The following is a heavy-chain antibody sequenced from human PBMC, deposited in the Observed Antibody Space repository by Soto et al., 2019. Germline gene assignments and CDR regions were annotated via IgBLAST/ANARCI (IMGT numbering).Heavy chain of an antibody. V-gene: IGHV3-30*18. Sequence: QVQLVESGGGVVQPGRSLRLSCAASGFTFSNYGMHWVRQAPGKGLEWVAVISYDGSNKYYADSVKGRFTISRDNSKNTLYLQMNSLRAEDTAVYYCAKDNTATVTVNYYYYGMDVWGQGTTVTVSS. D-gene: IGHD4-17*01. J-gene: IGHJ6*02. CDR1: GFTFSNYG. CDR2: ISYDGSNK. CDR3: AKDNTATVTVNYYYYGMDV.